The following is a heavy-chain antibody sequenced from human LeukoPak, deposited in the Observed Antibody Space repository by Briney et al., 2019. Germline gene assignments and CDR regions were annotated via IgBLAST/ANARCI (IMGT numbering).Heavy chain of an antibody. CDR1: RFTFSSYA. Sequence: GGSLRLSCAASRFTFSSYAMSWVRQAPGKGLEWVSAISGSGGSTYYADSVKGRFTISRDNSKNTLYLQMNSLRAEDTAVYYCAKDLLAVAGNYYYYGMDVWGQGTTVTVSS. D-gene: IGHD6-19*01. V-gene: IGHV3-23*01. CDR3: AKDLLAVAGNYYYYGMDV. J-gene: IGHJ6*02. CDR2: ISGSGGST.